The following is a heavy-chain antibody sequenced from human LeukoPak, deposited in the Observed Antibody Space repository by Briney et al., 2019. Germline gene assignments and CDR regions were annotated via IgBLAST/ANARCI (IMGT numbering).Heavy chain of an antibody. CDR3: ARVVDILTGHDTALDY. CDR1: GYTFSGYY. CDR2: INPNTGGT. J-gene: IGHJ4*02. Sequence: ASVKVSCKASGYTFSGYYIHWVRQAPGQGLEWMGWINPNTGGTNFAQNFQGRVTMTTVTSISTAYMELSRLRSDDTAVYYCARVVDILTGHDTALDYWGQGTLVTVSS. V-gene: IGHV1-2*02. D-gene: IGHD3-9*01.